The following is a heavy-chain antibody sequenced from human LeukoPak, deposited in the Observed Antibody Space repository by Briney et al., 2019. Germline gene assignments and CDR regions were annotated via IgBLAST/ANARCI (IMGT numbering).Heavy chain of an antibody. CDR1: GYTFTGYY. J-gene: IGHJ6*03. D-gene: IGHD1-14*01. V-gene: IGHV1-2*02. CDR2: INPNNGGT. Sequence: ASVKVPCKASGYTFTGYYMHWVRQAPGQGLEWMGWINPNNGGTNYAQKFQGRVTMTRDTSISTAYMELSRLRSDDTAVYYCARGVAGVYFYYYMDVWGKGTTVTVSS. CDR3: ARGVAGVYFYYYMDV.